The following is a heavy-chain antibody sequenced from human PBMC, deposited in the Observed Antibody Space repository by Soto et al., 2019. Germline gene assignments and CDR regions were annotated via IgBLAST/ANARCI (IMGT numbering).Heavy chain of an antibody. CDR3: ARDQGAGGKYYYYGMDF. Sequence: PSETLSLTCTVSGGSISSGGYYWSWIRQHPGKGLEWIGYIYYSGSTYYNPSLKSRVTISVDTSKNQFSLKLSSVTAADTAVYYCARDQGAGGKYYYYGMDFWGQGTTVTVSS. D-gene: IGHD1-26*01. J-gene: IGHJ6*02. V-gene: IGHV4-31*03. CDR2: IYYSGST. CDR1: GGSISSGGYY.